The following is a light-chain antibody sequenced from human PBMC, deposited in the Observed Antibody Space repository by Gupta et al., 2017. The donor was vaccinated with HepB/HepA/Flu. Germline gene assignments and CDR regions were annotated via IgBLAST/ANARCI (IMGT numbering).Light chain of an antibody. CDR3: QQSDSIPFN. Sequence: DIQMTQSPSSLSASVGDRVSITCRASQSIRTSVNWYQQTPGKAPKLLIYSASGVQSGLPARFSGSGSGTEFTLTISGLQPEDFATYFCQQSDSIPFNFGQGTKLDIK. J-gene: IGKJ2*01. CDR1: QSIRTS. CDR2: SAS. V-gene: IGKV1-39*01.